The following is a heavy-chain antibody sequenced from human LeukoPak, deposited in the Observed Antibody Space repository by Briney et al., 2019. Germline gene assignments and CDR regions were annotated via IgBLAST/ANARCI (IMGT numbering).Heavy chain of an antibody. CDR1: GFTFSDYY. V-gene: IGHV3-11*04. Sequence: PGGSLRLSCAASGFTFSDYYMSWIRQAPGKGLEWVSYISSSSGSTIYYADSVKGRFTISRDNAKNSLYLQTNSLRAEDTAVYYCARTPGGGAYYYYYYMDVWGKGTTVTVSS. D-gene: IGHD3-10*01. CDR2: ISSSSGSTI. CDR3: ARTPGGGAYYYYYYMDV. J-gene: IGHJ6*03.